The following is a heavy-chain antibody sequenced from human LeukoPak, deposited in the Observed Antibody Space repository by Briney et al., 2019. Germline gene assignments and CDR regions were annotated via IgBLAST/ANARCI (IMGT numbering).Heavy chain of an antibody. CDR3: ATSGDYTKGGVDP. V-gene: IGHV4-38-2*01. J-gene: IGHJ5*02. Sequence: SETLSLTCVVSGYSISSGYYWGWIRQPPGKGLEWIGSIYHSGSTYYNPSLKSRVTVSVDTSKNQFSLKLSSVTAADTAVYYCATSGDYTKGGVDPWGQGTLVTVSS. CDR1: GYSISSGYY. CDR2: IYHSGST. D-gene: IGHD4-11*01.